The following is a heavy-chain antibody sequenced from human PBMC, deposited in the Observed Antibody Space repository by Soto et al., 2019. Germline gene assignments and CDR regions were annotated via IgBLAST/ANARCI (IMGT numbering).Heavy chain of an antibody. CDR3: AKGQLVRHYYYGMDV. CDR1: GFTFSSYA. D-gene: IGHD6-13*01. Sequence: GGSLRLSCAASGFTFSSYAMSWVRQAPGKGLEWVSAISGSGGSTYYADSVKGRFTISRDNSKNTLYLQMNSLRAEDTAVYYCAKGQLVRHYYYGMDVWGQGTTVTVSS. V-gene: IGHV3-23*01. CDR2: ISGSGGST. J-gene: IGHJ6*02.